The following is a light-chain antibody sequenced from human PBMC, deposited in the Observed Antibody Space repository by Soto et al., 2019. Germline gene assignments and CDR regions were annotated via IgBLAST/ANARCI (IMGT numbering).Light chain of an antibody. V-gene: IGLV1-40*01. Sequence: QSVLTQPPSVSGAPGQRVTMSCTGSSSNIGAGYDVHWYQQLPGTAPKLLIYGNSNRPSGVPDRFSGSKSGTSASLAITGLQAEDEADYYCQSYDRSLSGDVFGTGTKLTVL. J-gene: IGLJ1*01. CDR2: GNS. CDR3: QSYDRSLSGDV. CDR1: SSNIGAGYD.